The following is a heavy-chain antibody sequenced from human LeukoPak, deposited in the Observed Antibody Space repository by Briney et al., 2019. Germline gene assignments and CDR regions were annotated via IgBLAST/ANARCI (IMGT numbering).Heavy chain of an antibody. J-gene: IGHJ6*02. CDR3: ARFSSRPYYYYGMDV. V-gene: IGHV4-59*12. D-gene: IGHD6-13*01. CDR2: IYYSGST. Sequence: SETLSLTCTVSGGSISSYYWSWIRQPPGKGLEWIGYIYYSGSTNYNPSLKSRVTISVDKSKNQFSLKLSSVTAADTAVYYCARFSSRPYYYYGMDVWGQGTTVTVPS. CDR1: GGSISSYY.